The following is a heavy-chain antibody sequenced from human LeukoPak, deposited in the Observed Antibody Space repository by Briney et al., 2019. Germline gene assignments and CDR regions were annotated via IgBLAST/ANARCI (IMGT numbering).Heavy chain of an antibody. CDR1: GYTFTGYY. CDR2: ISTNSGST. V-gene: IGHV1-2*02. CDR3: AREGITGTSSPCDY. Sequence: ASVKVSCKASGYTFTGYYMHWVRQAPGQGLEWMGWISTNSGSTNFAQKFKGRVTMTRDTSIATAYMDLTTLRSDDTAVYYCAREGITGTSSPCDYWGQGTLVTVSS. D-gene: IGHD1-20*01. J-gene: IGHJ4*02.